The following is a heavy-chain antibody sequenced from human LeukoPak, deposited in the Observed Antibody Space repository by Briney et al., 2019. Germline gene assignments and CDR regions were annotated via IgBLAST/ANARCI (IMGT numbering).Heavy chain of an antibody. CDR1: GFTFSSYE. CDR3: ARVAAAPLPYYYYYYMDV. CDR2: ISSSGSTI. Sequence: GGSLRLSCAASGFTFSSYEMNWVRQAPGKGLEWVSYISSSGSTIYYADSVKGRFTISRDNAKNSLYLQMNSLRAEDTALYYCARVAAAPLPYYYYYYMDVWGKGTTVTVSS. V-gene: IGHV3-48*03. D-gene: IGHD6-13*01. J-gene: IGHJ6*03.